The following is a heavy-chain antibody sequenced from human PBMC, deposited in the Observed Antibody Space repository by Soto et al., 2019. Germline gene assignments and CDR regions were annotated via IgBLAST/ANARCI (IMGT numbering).Heavy chain of an antibody. CDR1: GFTLSGYA. Sequence: GGSLRLSCAASGFTLSGYAMDWVRQAPGKGLEYVSGISSNGVGTYYANSVQGRFTISRDNSKNTVYLQMGSLRPEDMAVYYCARRARPDFYYMDVWAQGTTVTVSS. D-gene: IGHD6-6*01. CDR3: ARRARPDFYYMDV. V-gene: IGHV3-64*01. J-gene: IGHJ6*03. CDR2: ISSNGVGT.